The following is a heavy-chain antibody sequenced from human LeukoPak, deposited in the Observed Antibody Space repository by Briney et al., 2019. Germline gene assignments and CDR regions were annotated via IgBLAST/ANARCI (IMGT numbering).Heavy chain of an antibody. D-gene: IGHD4/OR15-4a*01. CDR1: GFTFSSYG. V-gene: IGHV3-30*02. Sequence: GGSLRLSCAASGFTFSSYGMHWVRQAPGKGLDWVAFIRYDGRNKYYADSVKGRFTISRDNSKNTLYLQMNSLRAEDTAVYYCARRAGAYSHPYDYWGQGTLVTVSS. CDR2: IRYDGRNK. J-gene: IGHJ4*02. CDR3: ARRAGAYSHPYDY.